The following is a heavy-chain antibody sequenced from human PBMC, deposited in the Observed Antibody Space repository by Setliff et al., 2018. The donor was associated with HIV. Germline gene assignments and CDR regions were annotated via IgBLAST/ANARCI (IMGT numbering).Heavy chain of an antibody. CDR1: GFTFTSYS. V-gene: IGHV3-21*01. Sequence: PGGSLRLSCAASGFTFTSYSINWVRQAPGKGLEWVSTTGRNSYTYYADSVKGRFTISRDNAKNSLYLQMNSLTGEDTAVYYCATATVVKGVDYYGMDVWGQGTTVTVSS. CDR3: ATATVVKGVDYYGMDV. D-gene: IGHD4-17*01. CDR2: TGRNSYT. J-gene: IGHJ6*02.